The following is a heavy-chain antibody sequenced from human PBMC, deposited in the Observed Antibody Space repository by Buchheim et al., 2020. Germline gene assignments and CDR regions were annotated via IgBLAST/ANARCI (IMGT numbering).Heavy chain of an antibody. V-gene: IGHV4-39*01. CDR3: ARLDGLVGATQGNFDY. J-gene: IGHJ4*02. D-gene: IGHD1-26*01. Sequence: QLQLQESGPGLVKPSETLSLTCTVSGGSISSSSYYWGWIRQPPGKGLEWIGSIYYSGSTYYNPSLKIRVTISVATSKNQFSLKLSSVTAADTAVYYCARLDGLVGATQGNFDYWGQGTL. CDR1: GGSISSSSYY. CDR2: IYYSGST.